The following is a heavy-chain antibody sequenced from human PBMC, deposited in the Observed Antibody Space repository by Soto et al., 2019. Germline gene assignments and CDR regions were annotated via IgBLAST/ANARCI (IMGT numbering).Heavy chain of an antibody. CDR3: AGSRSDYDFWSVYYGMDV. D-gene: IGHD3-3*01. CDR2: INPNSGGT. J-gene: IGHJ6*02. Sequence: QVQLVQSGAEVKKPGASVKVSCKASGYTFTGYYMHWVRQAPGQGLEWMGWINPNSGGTNYAQKFQGRVTMTRDTYISTAYMEMSRLRSDDTAVYYCAGSRSDYDFWSVYYGMDVWGQGTTVTVSS. V-gene: IGHV1-2*02. CDR1: GYTFTGYY.